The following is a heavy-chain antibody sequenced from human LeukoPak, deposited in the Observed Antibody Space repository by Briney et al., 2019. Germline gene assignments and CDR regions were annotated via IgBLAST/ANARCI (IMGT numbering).Heavy chain of an antibody. CDR2: ISGDGGST. D-gene: IGHD2-21*02. CDR1: GFTFDDYV. CDR3: AKSGGDYLGDAFDI. Sequence: GGSLRLSCAASGFTFDDYVMHWVRQAPGKDLEWVSLISGDGGSTYYAGSVKGRFTISRDNSKNSLYLQMNSLRTEDTALYYCAKSGGDYLGDAFDIWGQGTMVTVSS. V-gene: IGHV3-43*02. J-gene: IGHJ3*02.